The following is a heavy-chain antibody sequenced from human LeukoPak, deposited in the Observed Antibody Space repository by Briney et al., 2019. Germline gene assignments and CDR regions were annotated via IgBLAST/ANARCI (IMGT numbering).Heavy chain of an antibody. CDR3: ARDGTAAGLYFDL. CDR2: IRQDGGEK. CDR1: GFAFTDYW. J-gene: IGHJ4*01. Sequence: GGSLRLSCAVSGFAFTDYWMNWVRQAPGKGLEWVASIRQDGGEKSYVDSVKGRFTISRDNTKSSLYLQINSLRAEDTAVYYCARDGTAAGLYFDLWGQGTLVTVSS. D-gene: IGHD6-13*01. V-gene: IGHV3-7*01.